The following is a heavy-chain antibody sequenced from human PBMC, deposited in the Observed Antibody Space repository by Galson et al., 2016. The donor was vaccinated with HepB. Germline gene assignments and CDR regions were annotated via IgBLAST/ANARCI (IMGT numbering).Heavy chain of an antibody. CDR1: GFSLSTSGVA. D-gene: IGHD6-6*01. J-gene: IGHJ3*02. V-gene: IGHV2-5*02. CDR3: AHDSSFNRNAFDI. CDR2: IYCDDDK. Sequence: PALVKPTQTLTLTCTFSGFSLSTSGVAVGWIRQPPGKALEWLALIYCDDDKRYTPPLKSRLTITKDTSKNQVVLTKTNMDPVDTARYYCAHDSSFNRNAFDIWGQGTMVTVSS.